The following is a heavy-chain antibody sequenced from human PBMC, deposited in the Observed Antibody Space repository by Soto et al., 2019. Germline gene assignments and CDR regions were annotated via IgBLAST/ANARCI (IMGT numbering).Heavy chain of an antibody. CDR1: GYTFTSSA. Sequence: GGSLRLSCAASGYTFTSSAIHWVRQAPGKGLEWVALISYDGNNKDYADSVRGRFSISRDNSKNTVYLQMNSLRPEDTAVFFCDREKTSQWLSQFDNWGPGTQVTVSS. J-gene: IGHJ4*02. V-gene: IGHV3-30-3*01. D-gene: IGHD6-19*01. CDR2: ISYDGNNK. CDR3: DREKTSQWLSQFDN.